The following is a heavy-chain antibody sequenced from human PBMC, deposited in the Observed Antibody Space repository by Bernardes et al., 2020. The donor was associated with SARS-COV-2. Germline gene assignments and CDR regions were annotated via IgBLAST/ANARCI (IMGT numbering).Heavy chain of an antibody. CDR1: GISFSNYA. CDR2: ITGNGDIT. CDR3: ARDVAGRDGL. J-gene: IGHJ2*01. V-gene: IGHV3-23*01. Sequence: GGSLRLSCVASGISFSNYAMSWVRQAPGRGLEWVSVITGNGDITYYADSVKGRFTISRDNSKNTLYLQMNSLRAEDTAIYYCARDVAGRDGLWGRGTLVTVSS. D-gene: IGHD2-15*01.